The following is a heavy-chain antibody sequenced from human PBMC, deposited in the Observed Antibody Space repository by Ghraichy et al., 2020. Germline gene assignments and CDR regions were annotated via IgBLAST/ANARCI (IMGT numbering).Heavy chain of an antibody. CDR1: GFTFGSYG. CDR2: IRSDGSIK. CDR3: ARDQFPGGRGHNGRGLDH. Sequence: GGSLRLSCVTSGFTFGSYGMNWVRQAPGKGLEWVAFIRSDGSIKEYADSVKGRFTISRDNSKNTLYLQTNTLRSEETGVYYCARDQFPGGRGHNGRGLDHWGQGTLVTVSA. J-gene: IGHJ4*02. D-gene: IGHD5-24*01. V-gene: IGHV3-30*02.